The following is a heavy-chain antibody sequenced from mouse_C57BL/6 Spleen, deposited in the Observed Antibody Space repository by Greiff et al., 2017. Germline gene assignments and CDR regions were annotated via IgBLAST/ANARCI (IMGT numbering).Heavy chain of an antibody. CDR3: ARDGYDYDPWFAY. CDR1: GFTFSSYA. Sequence: EVQRVESGGGLVKPGGSLKLSCAASGFTFSSYAMSWVRQTPEKRLEWVATISDGGSYTYYPDNVKVRFTISRDNAKNNLYLQMSPLKSEDTAMYYCARDGYDYDPWFAYWGQGTLVTVSA. V-gene: IGHV5-4*01. J-gene: IGHJ3*01. CDR2: ISDGGSYT. D-gene: IGHD2-4*01.